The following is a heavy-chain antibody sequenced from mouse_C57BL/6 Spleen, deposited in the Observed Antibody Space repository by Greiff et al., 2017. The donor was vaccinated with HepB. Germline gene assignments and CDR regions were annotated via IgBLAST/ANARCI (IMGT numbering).Heavy chain of an antibody. J-gene: IGHJ3*01. CDR2: FYPGSGSI. V-gene: IGHV1-62-2*01. D-gene: IGHD2-3*01. Sequence: LVESGAELVKPGASVKLSCKASGYTFTEYTIHWVKQRSGQGLEWIGWFYPGSGSIKYNEKFKDKATLTADKSSSTVYMELSRLTSEDSAVYFCARHEDAYDGYILFAYWGQGTLVTVSA. CDR3: ARHEDAYDGYILFAY. CDR1: GYTFTEYT.